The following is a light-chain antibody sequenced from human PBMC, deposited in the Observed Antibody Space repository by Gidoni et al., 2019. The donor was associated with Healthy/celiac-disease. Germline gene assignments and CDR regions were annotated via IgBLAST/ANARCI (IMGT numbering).Light chain of an antibody. Sequence: QPALTQPRAASGSPGQSVTISCPGPSSDVGGYHYGSWYQQHPSNAPKLMIYDDSKRPSGVPDRFSASKSGTTSSLTTSGLPADDAADYYCCSYASRYSLVFGGGTKLTVL. J-gene: IGLJ3*02. V-gene: IGLV2-11*01. CDR2: DDS. CDR1: SSDVGGYHY. CDR3: CSYASRYSLV.